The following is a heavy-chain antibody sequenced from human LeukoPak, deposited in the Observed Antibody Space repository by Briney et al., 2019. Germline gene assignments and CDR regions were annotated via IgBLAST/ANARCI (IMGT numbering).Heavy chain of an antibody. V-gene: IGHV4-34*01. Sequence: SPSETLSLTCTVSGGSISSYYWSWIRQPPGKGLEWIGEINHSGSTNYNPSLKSRVTISVDTSKNQFSLKLSSVTAADTAVYYCARTGYSSSWSDYWGQGTLVTVSS. J-gene: IGHJ4*02. CDR2: INHSGST. CDR1: GGSISSYY. D-gene: IGHD6-13*01. CDR3: ARTGYSSSWSDY.